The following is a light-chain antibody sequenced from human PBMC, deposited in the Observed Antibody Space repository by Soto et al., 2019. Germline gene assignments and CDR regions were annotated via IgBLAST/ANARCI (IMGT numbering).Light chain of an antibody. CDR1: QSISSY. CDR3: HQHSTGPFT. Sequence: EIVLTQSPATLSLSPGERATLSCRASQSISSYLAWYQQKPDQATRLLIYDASNGATGIPARFSGCGSATDFTLTISRQEPEDFAVYYCHQHSTGPFTFGHGTKVDIK. CDR2: DAS. V-gene: IGKV3-11*01. J-gene: IGKJ3*01.